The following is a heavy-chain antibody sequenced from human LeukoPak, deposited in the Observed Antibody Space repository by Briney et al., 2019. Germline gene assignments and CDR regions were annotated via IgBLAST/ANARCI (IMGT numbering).Heavy chain of an antibody. CDR2: ISGSGDST. V-gene: IGHV3-23*01. Sequence: GGSLRLSCAASGFTSSSYAMSWVRQAPGKGLEWVSGISGSGDSTYYADSVKGRFTISRDNSKNTLYLQMNSLRAEDTAVYYCAKGLRLWFGDAIYDYWGQGTLVTVSS. CDR3: AKGLRLWFGDAIYDY. J-gene: IGHJ4*02. D-gene: IGHD3-10*01. CDR1: GFTSSSYA.